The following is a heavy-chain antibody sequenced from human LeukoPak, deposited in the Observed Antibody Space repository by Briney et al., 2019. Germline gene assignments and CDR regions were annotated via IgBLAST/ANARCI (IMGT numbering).Heavy chain of an antibody. D-gene: IGHD4-17*01. CDR1: GGSISSSSYY. J-gene: IGHJ3*02. CDR3: ARGALMTTVTINAFDI. V-gene: IGHV4-39*07. CDR2: IYYSGST. Sequence: SETLSLTCTVSGGSISSSSYYWGWIRQPPGKGLEWIGSIYYSGSTYYNPSLKSRVTISVDTSKNQFSLKLSSVTAADTAVYYCARGALMTTVTINAFDIWGQGTMVTVSS.